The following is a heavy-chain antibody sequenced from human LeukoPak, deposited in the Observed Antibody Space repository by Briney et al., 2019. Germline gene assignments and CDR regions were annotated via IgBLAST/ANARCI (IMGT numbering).Heavy chain of an antibody. Sequence: GGSLRLSCAASGFTVSSNYMSWVRQAPGKGLEWVSLIYSGGSTYYTDSVKSRFTISRDNSKNTLYLQMNSLRAEDTAVYYCASRDKGYYYGMDVWGQGTTVTVSS. D-gene: IGHD5-24*01. CDR1: GFTVSSNY. CDR2: IYSGGST. J-gene: IGHJ6*02. CDR3: ASRDKGYYYGMDV. V-gene: IGHV3-66*01.